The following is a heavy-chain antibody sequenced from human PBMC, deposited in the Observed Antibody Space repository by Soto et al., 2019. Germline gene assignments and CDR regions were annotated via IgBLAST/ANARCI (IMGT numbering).Heavy chain of an antibody. J-gene: IGHJ3*02. CDR1: GGSISSDY. CDR2: VYHSWST. V-gene: IGHV4-59*01. Sequence: SETLSLTCTVSGGSISSDYWNWIRQPPGKGLEWIGYVYHSWSTKYNPSLKSRVTISVDTSKNQLSLKLSSVTAADTAVYYCARVRIAGSPLGLFDIWGPVTMLTVSS. D-gene: IGHD6-13*01. CDR3: ARVRIAGSPLGLFDI.